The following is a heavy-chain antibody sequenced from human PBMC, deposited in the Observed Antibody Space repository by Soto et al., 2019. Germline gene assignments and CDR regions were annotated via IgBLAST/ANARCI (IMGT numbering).Heavy chain of an antibody. CDR2: ISGSGGST. V-gene: IGHV3-23*01. J-gene: IGHJ4*02. D-gene: IGHD2-2*01. CDR3: AKHRDIVVVPAAISSPLDY. Sequence: EVQLLESGGGLVQPGGSLRLSCAASGFTFSSYAMSWVRQAPGKGLEWVSAISGSGGSTYYADSVKGRFTISRDNPKNTRYLQMNSLRAEDTAVYYCAKHRDIVVVPAAISSPLDYWGQGTLVTVSS. CDR1: GFTFSSYA.